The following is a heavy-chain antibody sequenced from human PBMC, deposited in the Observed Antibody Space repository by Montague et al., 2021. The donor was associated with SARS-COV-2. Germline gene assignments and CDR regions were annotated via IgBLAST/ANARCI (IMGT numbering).Heavy chain of an antibody. CDR3: AGVPSSSWYFDS. V-gene: IGHV3-7*01. D-gene: IGHD6-13*01. CDR1: GFTFTSYW. CDR2: IKQDGSEK. J-gene: IGHJ4*02. Sequence: SLRLSCAASGFTFTSYWMSWVRQAPGKGLEWVANIKQDGSEKYYVDSVKGRFTIARDNAKNSLYLQMNSLRAEDTAVYYCAGVPSSSWYFDSWGQGTLATVSS.